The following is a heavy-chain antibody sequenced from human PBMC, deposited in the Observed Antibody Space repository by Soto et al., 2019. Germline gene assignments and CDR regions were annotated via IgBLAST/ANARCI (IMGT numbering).Heavy chain of an antibody. CDR2: ISSRSSDK. CDR1: GFTFSSYS. Sequence: GGSLRLSCAASGFTFSSYSMNWVRQAPGKGLEWVSSISSRSSDKYYADSVKGRFTTSRDNAKNSLYLQMNSLRAEDTAVYSCARDAHGRYYFDYWGQGALVTVSS. V-gene: IGHV3-21*01. J-gene: IGHJ4*02. CDR3: ARDAHGRYYFDY.